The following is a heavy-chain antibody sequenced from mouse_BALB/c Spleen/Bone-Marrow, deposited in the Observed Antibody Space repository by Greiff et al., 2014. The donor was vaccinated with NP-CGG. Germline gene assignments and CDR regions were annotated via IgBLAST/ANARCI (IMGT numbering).Heavy chain of an antibody. CDR3: ASPRGAY. CDR1: GYIFTDYE. J-gene: IGHJ3*01. Sequence: QVQLQQSGAELVRPGASVKLSCKALGYIFTDYEMHWVKQTPVHGLEWIGAIHPGGGGTAYNQKFKGKATLTADKSSNTAYMELSSLTSEDSAVYYCASPRGAYWGQGTLVTVSA. V-gene: IGHV1-15*01. CDR2: IHPGGGGT.